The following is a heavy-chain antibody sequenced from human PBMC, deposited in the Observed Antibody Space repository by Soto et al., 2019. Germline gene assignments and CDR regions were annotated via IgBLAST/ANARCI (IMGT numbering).Heavy chain of an antibody. J-gene: IGHJ4*02. CDR1: GCTFSSYS. D-gene: IGHD5-12*01. CDR2: ISSSSSTI. CDR3: ARERRDGYNEFFDY. Sequence: GGSLRLSCAASGCTFSSYSMNWVRQAPGKGLEWVSYISSSSSTIYYADSVKGRFTISRDNAKNSLYLQMNSLRAEDTAVYYCARERRDGYNEFFDYWGQGTLVTVSS. V-gene: IGHV3-48*01.